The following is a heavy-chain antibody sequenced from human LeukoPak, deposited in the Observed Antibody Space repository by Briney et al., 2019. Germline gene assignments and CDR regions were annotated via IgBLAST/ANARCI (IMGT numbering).Heavy chain of an antibody. CDR3: ARDLYGDSSIDY. J-gene: IGHJ4*02. V-gene: IGHV1-2*02. CDR2: INPNSANT. Sequence: ASVKVSCKASGYTFTDYYMHWVRQAPGHGLEWMGWINPNSANTNYAQKFQGRVTMTRDTSISTAYMELSRLRSDDTAVYYCARDLYGDSSIDYWGQGTLLTVSS. CDR1: GYTFTDYY. D-gene: IGHD4-17*01.